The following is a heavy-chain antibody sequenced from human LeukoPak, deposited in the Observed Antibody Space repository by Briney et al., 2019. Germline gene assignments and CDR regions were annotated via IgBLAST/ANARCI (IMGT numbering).Heavy chain of an antibody. J-gene: IGHJ3*02. CDR3: AGGQNYYDSSGYYFRIDAFDI. Sequence: ASVKVSCKASGYTFTCYAMNWVRQAPGQGLEWMGWINTNTGNPTYAQGFTGRFVFSLDTSISTAYLQISSLKAEDTAVDYCAGGQNYYDSSGYYFRIDAFDIWGQGTMVTVSS. V-gene: IGHV7-4-1*02. CDR1: GYTFTCYA. D-gene: IGHD3-22*01. CDR2: INTNTGNP.